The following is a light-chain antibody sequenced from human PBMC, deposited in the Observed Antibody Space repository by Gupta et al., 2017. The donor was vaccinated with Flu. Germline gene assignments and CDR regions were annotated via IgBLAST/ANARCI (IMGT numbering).Light chain of an antibody. Sequence: DIQMTQSPSSLSASVGDRVTITCRASQSISSYLNWYQQKPGKAPKLLIYAASSLQSGVPSRFSGSGSGTDFTLTISSLQPEEFATYDCQQSYSRGTFGQGTKVEIK. CDR2: AAS. CDR1: QSISSY. CDR3: QQSYSRGT. J-gene: IGKJ1*01. V-gene: IGKV1-39*01.